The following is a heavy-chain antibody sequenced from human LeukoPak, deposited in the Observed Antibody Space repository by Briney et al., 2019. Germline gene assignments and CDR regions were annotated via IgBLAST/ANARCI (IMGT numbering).Heavy chain of an antibody. CDR2: ISYSVNT. Sequence: PSETLSLTCTVSCGSVSSTTYYWGWIRQPPGKGLEWIGSISYSVNTYYNPSLKSRVIISIDTSKNQFSLKLTSVTAADTAVYYCARLAVDNSWSHFDYWGQGTLVTVAS. CDR1: CGSVSSTTYY. J-gene: IGHJ4*02. D-gene: IGHD3-3*01. CDR3: ARLAVDNSWSHFDY. V-gene: IGHV4-39*01.